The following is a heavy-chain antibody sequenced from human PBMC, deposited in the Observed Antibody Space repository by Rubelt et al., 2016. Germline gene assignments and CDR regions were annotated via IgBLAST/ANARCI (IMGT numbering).Heavy chain of an antibody. Sequence: QVQLVQSGAEVKKPGASVKVSCKVSGYTFTELSMHWVRQAPGKGLEWMGGFDPEDGETIYAQRFQGRVTMTEDTTADTADMELSGLRSEDTAVYYCATGQYSSGCDYWGQGTLVTLSS. V-gene: IGHV1-24*01. CDR1: GYTFTELS. CDR2: FDPEDGET. J-gene: IGHJ4*02. D-gene: IGHD6-19*01. CDR3: ATGQYSSGCDY.